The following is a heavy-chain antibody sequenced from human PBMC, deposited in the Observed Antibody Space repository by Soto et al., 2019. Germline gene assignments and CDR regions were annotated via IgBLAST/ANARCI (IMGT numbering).Heavy chain of an antibody. CDR2: IIPIFGTA. CDR1: GGTFISYA. D-gene: IGHD4-4*01. V-gene: IGHV1-69*13. CDR3: ARSFYSNVYSGMDV. Sequence: SSVKVSCKASGGTFISYAISWVRQAPGQGLEWMGGIIPIFGTANYAQKFQGRVTITADESTSTAYMELSSLRSEDTAVYYCARSFYSNVYSGMDVWGQGTTVTVSS. J-gene: IGHJ6*02.